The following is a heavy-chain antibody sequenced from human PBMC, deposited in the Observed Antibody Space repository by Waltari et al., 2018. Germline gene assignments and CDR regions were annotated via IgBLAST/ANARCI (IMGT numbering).Heavy chain of an antibody. CDR3: ARALSELGGAFDI. D-gene: IGHD3-16*01. J-gene: IGHJ3*02. CDR2: IKQDGSEK. Sequence: EVQLVESGGGLVQPGGSLRFSCAASGFTFSSYWMSWVRQAPGKGLEWVANIKQDGSEKYYVDSVKGRFTISRDNAKNSLYLQMNSLRAEDTAVYYCARALSELGGAFDIWGQGTMVTVSS. CDR1: GFTFSSYW. V-gene: IGHV3-7*01.